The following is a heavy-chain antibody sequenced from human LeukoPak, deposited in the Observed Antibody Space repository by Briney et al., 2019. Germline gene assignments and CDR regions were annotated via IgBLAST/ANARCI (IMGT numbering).Heavy chain of an antibody. V-gene: IGHV4-39*07. CDR2: IYYSGST. CDR3: ARERGFTVTDVFDY. Sequence: SETLSLTCTVSGGSISSSSYYWGWIRQPPGKGLEWIGSIYYSGSTYYNPSLKSRVTISVDTSKNQFSLKLSSVTAADTAVYYCARERGFTVTDVFDYWGQGTLVTVSS. D-gene: IGHD4-11*01. CDR1: GGSISSSSYY. J-gene: IGHJ4*02.